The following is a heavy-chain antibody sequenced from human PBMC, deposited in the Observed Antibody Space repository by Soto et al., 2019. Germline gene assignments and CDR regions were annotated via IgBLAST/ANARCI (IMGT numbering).Heavy chain of an antibody. CDR3: AREDSRGLHDY. V-gene: IGHV1-46*01. CDR2: INPSSGDT. D-gene: IGHD3-10*01. Sequence: ASVKVSCKASGYTFTNYFIHCVRQAPGQGLEWMGIINPSSGDTNYAQKFQGRITMTRDTSTNTVHMELSGLTYEDTAMYYCAREDSRGLHDYWGQGTPVIVSS. J-gene: IGHJ4*02. CDR1: GYTFTNYF.